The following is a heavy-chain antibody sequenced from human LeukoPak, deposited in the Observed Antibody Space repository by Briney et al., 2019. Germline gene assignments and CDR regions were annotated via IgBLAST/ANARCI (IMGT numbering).Heavy chain of an antibody. V-gene: IGHV1-18*01. CDR3: ARVLATLGYCSSTSCYLEGYGMDV. CDR2: ISAYNGNT. Sequence: ASVKVSCKASGYTFTSYGISWVRQAPGQGLEWMGWISAYNGNTNYAQKLQGRVTMTTDTSTSTAYMELRSLRSDDTAVYYCARVLATLGYCSSTSCYLEGYGMDVWGQGTTVTVSS. D-gene: IGHD2-2*03. CDR1: GYTFTSYG. J-gene: IGHJ6*02.